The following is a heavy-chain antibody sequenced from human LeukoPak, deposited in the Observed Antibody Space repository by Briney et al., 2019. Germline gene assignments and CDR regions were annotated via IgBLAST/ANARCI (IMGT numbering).Heavy chain of an antibody. CDR2: MYYSGTT. Sequence: SQTLSLTCPVSGGSITSSSSYWGWIRQPPGKGLEWIGTMYYSGTTYYNPSLKSRVTISIDAAKNQFSLMLTSVTAADTAVYYCARLVPPGGGDCTGSNCHTVYYFDYWGQGTLVTVSS. CDR3: ARLVPPGGGDCTGSNCHTVYYFDY. CDR1: GGSITSSSSY. D-gene: IGHD2-15*01. V-gene: IGHV4-39*01. J-gene: IGHJ4*02.